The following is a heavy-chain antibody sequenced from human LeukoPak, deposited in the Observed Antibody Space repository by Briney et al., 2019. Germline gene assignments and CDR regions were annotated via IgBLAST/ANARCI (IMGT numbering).Heavy chain of an antibody. V-gene: IGHV1-18*01. CDR3: ARAAYYDILTGYFY. Sequence: GASVKVSCKASGYTFTSYGISWVRQAPGQGLEWMGWISAYNGNTNYAQKLQGRVTMTTDTSTSTAYMELRSLRSDDTAVYYCARAAYYDILTGYFYWGQGTLVTVSS. CDR2: ISAYNGNT. J-gene: IGHJ4*02. D-gene: IGHD3-9*01. CDR1: GYTFTSYG.